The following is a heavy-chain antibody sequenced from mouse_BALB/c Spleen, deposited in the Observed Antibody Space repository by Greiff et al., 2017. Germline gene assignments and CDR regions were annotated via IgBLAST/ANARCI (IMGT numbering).Heavy chain of an antibody. D-gene: IGHD2-14*01. CDR3: ARDGRYRYDVGSYYWAMDD. Sequence: VHLVESGPGLVAPSQSLSITCTVSGFSLTSYGVHWVRQPPGKGLEWLGVIWAGGSTNYNSALMSRLSISKDNSKSQVFLKMNSLQTDDTAMYYYARDGRYRYDVGSYYWAMDDWGEGTSVTVSS. CDR2: IWAGGST. J-gene: IGHJ4*01. CDR1: GFSLTSYG. V-gene: IGHV2-9*02.